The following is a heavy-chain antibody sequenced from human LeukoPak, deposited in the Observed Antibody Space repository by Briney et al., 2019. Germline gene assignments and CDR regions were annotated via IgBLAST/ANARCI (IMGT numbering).Heavy chain of an antibody. V-gene: IGHV4-59*01. CDR1: GGSISSYY. CDR3: ARVDYGDYFVY. Sequence: SETLSLTCTVSGGSISSYYWSWIRQPPGKGLEWIEYIYYSGSTNYNPSLKSRVTISVDTSKNQFSLKLSSVTAADTAVYYCARVDYGDYFVYWGQGTLVTVSS. J-gene: IGHJ4*02. CDR2: IYYSGST. D-gene: IGHD4-17*01.